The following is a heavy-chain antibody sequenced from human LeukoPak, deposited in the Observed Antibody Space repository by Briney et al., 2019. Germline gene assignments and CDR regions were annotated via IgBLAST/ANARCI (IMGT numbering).Heavy chain of an antibody. Sequence: PGGSLRLSCAASGFTFSSYAMHWVRQAPGKGLEWVSAITSSGETTYYADSVKGRFTISRDNSKNMVYLQMNSLRAEDAATYYCAKMQGYFDYWGQGSLVTVSS. CDR2: ITSSGETT. CDR3: AKMQGYFDY. J-gene: IGHJ4*02. V-gene: IGHV3-23*01. CDR1: GFTFSSYA.